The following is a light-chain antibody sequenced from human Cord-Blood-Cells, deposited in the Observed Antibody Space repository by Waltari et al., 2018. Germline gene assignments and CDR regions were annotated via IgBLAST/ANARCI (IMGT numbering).Light chain of an antibody. CDR2: GKN. Sequence: SSELTQDPAESVPFGPPVRITCQGASFRSYYASWYQQKPGQAPVLILYGKNNRPPGTPARFSGSSSGNTASLHITGAQAEDEADYYCNSRDSSGNRVFGPGTKVTVL. CDR1: SFRSYY. CDR3: NSRDSSGNRV. J-gene: IGLJ1*01. V-gene: IGLV3-19*01.